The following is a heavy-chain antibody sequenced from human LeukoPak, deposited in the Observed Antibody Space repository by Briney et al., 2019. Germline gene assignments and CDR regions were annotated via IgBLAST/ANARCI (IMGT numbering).Heavy chain of an antibody. D-gene: IGHD1-26*01. CDR1: GGSISSSSYY. CDR2: IYYSGST. J-gene: IGHJ4*02. Sequence: PSETLSLTCTVSGGSISSSSYYWGWIRQPPGKGLEWIGSIYYSGSTYYNPSLKSRVTISVDTSKNQFSLKLSSVTAADTAVYYCARDRVGATDRSDYWGQGTLVTVSS. CDR3: ARDRVGATDRSDY. V-gene: IGHV4-39*07.